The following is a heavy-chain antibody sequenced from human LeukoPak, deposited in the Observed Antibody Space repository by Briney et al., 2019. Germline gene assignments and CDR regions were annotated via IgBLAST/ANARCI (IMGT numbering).Heavy chain of an antibody. J-gene: IGHJ6*02. CDR1: GFTFSSYW. V-gene: IGHV3-7*03. CDR2: INHNGNVN. CDR3: ARGGGLDV. D-gene: IGHD3-16*01. Sequence: LSGGSLRLSRAASGFTFSSYWMNWARQAPGKGLEWVASINHNGNVNYYVDSVKGRFTISRDNAKNSLYLQMSNLRAEDTAVYFCARGGGLDVWGQGATVTVSS.